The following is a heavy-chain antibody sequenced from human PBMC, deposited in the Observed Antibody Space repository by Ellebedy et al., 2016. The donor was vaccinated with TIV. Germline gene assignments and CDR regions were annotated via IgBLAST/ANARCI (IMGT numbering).Heavy chain of an antibody. J-gene: IGHJ4*02. CDR1: GGSISSYY. V-gene: IGHV4-59*01. Sequence: GSLRLSXTVSGGSISSYYWSWIRQPPGKGLEWIGYIYYSGSTNYNPSLKSRVTISVDTSKNQFSLKLSSVTAADTAVYYCARDDYGDYGDFDYWGQGTLVTVSS. CDR2: IYYSGST. D-gene: IGHD4-17*01. CDR3: ARDDYGDYGDFDY.